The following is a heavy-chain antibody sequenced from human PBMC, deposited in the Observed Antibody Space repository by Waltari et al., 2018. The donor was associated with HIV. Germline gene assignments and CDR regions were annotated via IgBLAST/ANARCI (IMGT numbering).Heavy chain of an antibody. J-gene: IGHJ6*02. D-gene: IGHD3-10*01. V-gene: IGHV3-7*01. CDR1: GLTFSSYW. CDR2: IKEDGSEK. Sequence: EVQLVESGGGLVQPGGSLRLSCSASGLTFSSYWMSGVRQAPGKGLEWVANIKEDGSEKYYVDSVKGRFTISRDNAKNSLYLQMNSLRAEDTAVYYCARGLGVRGWDGMDVWGQGTTVTVSS. CDR3: ARGLGVRGWDGMDV.